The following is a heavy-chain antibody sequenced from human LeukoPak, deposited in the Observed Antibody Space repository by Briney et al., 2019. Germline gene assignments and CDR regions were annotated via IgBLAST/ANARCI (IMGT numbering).Heavy chain of an antibody. CDR1: GDSISSYY. CDR2: IYYSGST. J-gene: IGHJ4*02. V-gene: IGHV4-59*01. CDR3: ARAVKYYYDRSDEYFDY. D-gene: IGHD3-22*01. Sequence: SETLSLTCTVSGDSISSYYWSWIRQPPGKGLEWIGYIYYSGSTNYNPSLKSRVTISVDTSKNQFSLKLRSVTAADTAVYYCARAVKYYYDRSDEYFDYWGQGTLVTVSS.